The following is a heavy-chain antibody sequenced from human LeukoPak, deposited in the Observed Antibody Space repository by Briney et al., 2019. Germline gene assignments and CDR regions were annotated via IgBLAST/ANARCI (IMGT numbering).Heavy chain of an antibody. CDR3: AKDVGYSYGGYYMDV. J-gene: IGHJ6*03. V-gene: IGHV3-43D*03. D-gene: IGHD5-18*01. CDR2: ISWDGGST. CDR1: GFTFDDYA. Sequence: GGSLRLSCAASGFTFDDYAMHWVRQAPGKGLEWVSLISWDGGSTYYADSVKGRFTISRDNSKNSLYLQMNSLRAEDTALYYCAKDVGYSYGGYYMDVWGKGTTVTVPS.